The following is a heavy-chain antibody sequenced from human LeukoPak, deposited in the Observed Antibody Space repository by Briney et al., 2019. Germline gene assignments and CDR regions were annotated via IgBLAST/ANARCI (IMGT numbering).Heavy chain of an antibody. Sequence: GGTLRLSCAASGFTFSSYGMSWVRQAPGKGLEWVSAISGSGGSTYYADSVKGRFTISRDNSKNTLYLQMNSLRAEDTAVYYCAKVESAAAGTGYYYYYMDVWGKGTTVTISS. V-gene: IGHV3-23*01. CDR2: ISGSGGST. D-gene: IGHD6-13*01. J-gene: IGHJ6*03. CDR3: AKVESAAAGTGYYYYYMDV. CDR1: GFTFSSYG.